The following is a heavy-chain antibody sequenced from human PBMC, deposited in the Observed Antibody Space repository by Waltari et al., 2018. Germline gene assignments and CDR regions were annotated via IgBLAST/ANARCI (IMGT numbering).Heavy chain of an antibody. J-gene: IGHJ4*02. D-gene: IGHD1-7*01. V-gene: IGHV3-74*01. Sequence: EVQLVESGGGLVQPGGSLRLSCAASGFTFSSYWPHWVRQVPGKGLVWVSRITSDGDTIYADSVKGRFTISRDNAKNTVYLQMNSLRVEDTAVYYCARDWYYAVDNWGQGTPVTVSS. CDR3: ARDWYYAVDN. CDR1: GFTFSSYW. CDR2: ITSDGDT.